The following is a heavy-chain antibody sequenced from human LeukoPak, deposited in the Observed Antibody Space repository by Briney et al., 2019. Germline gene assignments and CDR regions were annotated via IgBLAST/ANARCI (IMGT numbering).Heavy chain of an antibody. CDR2: FDPEDGET. CDR1: GYTLTELS. D-gene: IGHD2-21*02. V-gene: IGHV1-24*01. Sequence: ASVKLSCKVSGYTLTELSMHWVRQAPGKGLEWMGGFDPEDGETIYAQKFQGRVTMTEDTSTDTAYMELSSLRSEDTAVYYCAKSKPIAYCGGDCYSEPNWGQGTLVTVSS. CDR3: AKSKPIAYCGGDCYSEPN. J-gene: IGHJ4*02.